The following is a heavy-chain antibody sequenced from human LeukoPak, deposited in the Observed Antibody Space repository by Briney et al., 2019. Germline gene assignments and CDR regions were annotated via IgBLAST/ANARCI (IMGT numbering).Heavy chain of an antibody. V-gene: IGHV1-69*13. CDR3: ATGRDGGYSYGSAFDY. J-gene: IGHJ4*02. CDR1: GGTFSSYA. Sequence: SVKVSCKASGGTFSSYAISWVRQAPGQGFEWMGGIIPIFGTANYAQKFQGRVTITADESTSTAYMELSSLRSEDTAVYYCATGRDGGYSYGSAFDYWGQGTLVTVSS. D-gene: IGHD5-18*01. CDR2: IIPIFGTA.